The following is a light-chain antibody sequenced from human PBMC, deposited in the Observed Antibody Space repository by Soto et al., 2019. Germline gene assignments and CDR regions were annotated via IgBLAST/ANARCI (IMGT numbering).Light chain of an antibody. CDR2: AAS. CDR3: HQSHSTPQT. J-gene: IGKJ3*01. V-gene: IGKV1-39*01. CDR1: QSIGIY. Sequence: DIQMTQSPSSLSASVGDRVTISCRASQSIGIYLNWYQQKPGKAPNLLIYAASSLQSGVPSRFSGSGSGTDFSLTISSLQSEDFATYYCHQSHSTPQTFGPGTKVDIK.